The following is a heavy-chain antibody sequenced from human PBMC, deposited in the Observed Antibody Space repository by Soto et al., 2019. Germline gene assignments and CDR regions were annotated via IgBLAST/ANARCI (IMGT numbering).Heavy chain of an antibody. CDR1: GFTFSGYW. CDR2: IKEDGTET. J-gene: IGHJ4*02. D-gene: IGHD3-3*01. CDR3: ASTRGY. Sequence: EVLVVESGGGLVQPGGSLRLSCEVSGFTFSGYWMKWVRQAPGKGLEWVATIKEDGTETYYVDSVKGRFTISRDSAKTSLYRQMNSLRVEDTAVYYCASTRGYWGQGTLVTVSS. V-gene: IGHV3-7*03.